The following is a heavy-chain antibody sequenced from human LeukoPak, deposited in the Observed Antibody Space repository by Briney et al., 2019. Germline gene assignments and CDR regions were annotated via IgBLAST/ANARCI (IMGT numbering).Heavy chain of an antibody. CDR3: ARDLPYCSGGSCST. CDR1: GGSISSYY. CDR2: IYYSGST. D-gene: IGHD2-15*01. Sequence: SETLSLTCTVSGGSISSYYWSWIRQPPGKGLEWIGYIYYSGSTNYNPSLKSRVTISVDTSKNQFSLKLSSATAADTAVYYCARDLPYCSGGSCSTWGQGTLVAVSS. J-gene: IGHJ5*02. V-gene: IGHV4-59*01.